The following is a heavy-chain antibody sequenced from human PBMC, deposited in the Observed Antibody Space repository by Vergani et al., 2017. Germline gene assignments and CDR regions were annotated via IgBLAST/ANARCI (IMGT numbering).Heavy chain of an antibody. J-gene: IGHJ4*02. V-gene: IGHV3-49*04. CDR3: SRGRRSTFGYSDY. Sequence: EVQLVESGGGLVQPGGSLRLSCAASGFSFGDYAMTWVRQAPGKGLEWVAFIRNKAYGGTTEYAASVKGRFTISRDDSKRLAYLQLSGLKTEDTAVYFCSRGRRSTFGYSDYWGQGTLVTVSS. D-gene: IGHD3-3*01. CDR1: GFSFGDYA. CDR2: IRNKAYGGTT.